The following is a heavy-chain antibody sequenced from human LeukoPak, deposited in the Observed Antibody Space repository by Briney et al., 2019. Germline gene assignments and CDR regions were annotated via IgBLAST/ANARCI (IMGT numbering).Heavy chain of an antibody. CDR3: ARPWGSYWYFDP. CDR1: GGSISSYF. V-gene: IGHV4-59*01. D-gene: IGHD7-27*01. Sequence: SETLSLPCTVSGGSISSYFWSRIRQPPGKGLEWIGYIYYTGSTNYNPSLKSRVTISVDTSKNQFSLKLSSVTAADTAVYYCARPWGSYWYFDPWGRGTLVTVSS. CDR2: IYYTGST. J-gene: IGHJ2*01.